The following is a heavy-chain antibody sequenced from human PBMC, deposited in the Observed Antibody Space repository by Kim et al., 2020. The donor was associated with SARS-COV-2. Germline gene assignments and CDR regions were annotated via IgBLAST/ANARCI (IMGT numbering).Heavy chain of an antibody. J-gene: IGHJ6*02. D-gene: IGHD4-17*01. V-gene: IGHV3-30*18. CDR1: GFTFSSYG. CDR2: ISYDGSNK. Sequence: GGSLRLSCAASGFTFSSYGMHWVRQAPGKGLEWVAVISYDGSNKYYADSVKGRFTISRDNSKNTLYLQMNSLRAEDTAVYYCANLFLTPDYGDRYYYYYGMDVWGQGTTVTVSS. CDR3: ANLFLTPDYGDRYYYYYGMDV.